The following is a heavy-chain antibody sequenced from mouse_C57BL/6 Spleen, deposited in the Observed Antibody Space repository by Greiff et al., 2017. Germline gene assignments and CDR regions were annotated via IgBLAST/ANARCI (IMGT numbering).Heavy chain of an antibody. D-gene: IGHD4-1*01. V-gene: IGHV5-4*01. J-gene: IGHJ1*03. CDR2: ISDGGSYT. Sequence: DVMLVESGGGLVKPGGSLKLSCAASGFTFSSYAMSWVRQTPEKRLEWVATISDGGSYTYYPDNVKGRFTISRDNAKNNLYLQMSHLKSEDTAMYYCARDGPGSWYFDVWGTGTTVTVSS. CDR3: ARDGPGSWYFDV. CDR1: GFTFSSYA.